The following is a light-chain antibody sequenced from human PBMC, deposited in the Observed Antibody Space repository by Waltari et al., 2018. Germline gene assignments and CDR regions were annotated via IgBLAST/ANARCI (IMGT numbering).Light chain of an antibody. CDR3: QTGGHGTWV. J-gene: IGLJ3*02. V-gene: IGLV4-69*01. Sequence: QLVLTQSPSASASLGASVKLTCTLSSGHSTNIIAWLQQQPEKVPRFLMNVKSDGSHNKGVVIPDRFSGSSSGAERYLTISSLQSEDEADYYCQTGGHGTWVFGGGTRLTVL. CDR1: SGHSTNI. CDR2: VKSDGSH.